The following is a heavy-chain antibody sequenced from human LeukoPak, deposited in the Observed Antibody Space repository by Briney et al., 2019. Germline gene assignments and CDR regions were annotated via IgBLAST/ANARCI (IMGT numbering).Heavy chain of an antibody. J-gene: IGHJ5*02. V-gene: IGHV4-34*01. CDR2: INHSGST. Sequence: SETLSLTCAVYGGSFSGYYWSWIRQPPGKGLEWIGEINHSGSTNYNPSLKSRVTISVDTSKNQFSLKLSSVTAADTAVYYCASYSATYYYGSGSYYRLRSALDPWGQGTLVTVSS. CDR1: GGSFSGYY. CDR3: ASYSATYYYGSGSYYRLRSALDP. D-gene: IGHD3-10*01.